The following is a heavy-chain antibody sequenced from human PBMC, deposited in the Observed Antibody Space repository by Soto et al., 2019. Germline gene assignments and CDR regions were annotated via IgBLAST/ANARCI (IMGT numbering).Heavy chain of an antibody. J-gene: IGHJ4*02. CDR3: ARHVRGDIDY. Sequence: PSETLSLTCTVSGGSISSSSYYWGWIRQPPGKGLEWIGSIYYSGSTYYNPSLKSRVTISVDTSKNQFSLKLSSVTAADTAVYYCARHVRGDIDYWGQGTLVTVSS. D-gene: IGHD2-21*02. CDR1: GGSISSSSYY. V-gene: IGHV4-39*01. CDR2: IYYSGST.